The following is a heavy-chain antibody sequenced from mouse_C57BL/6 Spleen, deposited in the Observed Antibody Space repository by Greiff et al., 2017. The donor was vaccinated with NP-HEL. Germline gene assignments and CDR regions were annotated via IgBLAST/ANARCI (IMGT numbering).Heavy chain of an antibody. J-gene: IGHJ1*03. CDR1: GYAFSSYW. CDR3: ASGGLDYYGRSSYFDV. D-gene: IGHD1-1*01. Sequence: QVQLKQSGAELVKPGASVKISCKASGYAFSSYWMNWVKQRPGKGLEWIGQIYPGDGDTNYNGKFKGKATLTADKSSSTAYMQLSSLTSEDSAVYFCASGGLDYYGRSSYFDVWGTGTTVTVSS. V-gene: IGHV1-80*01. CDR2: IYPGDGDT.